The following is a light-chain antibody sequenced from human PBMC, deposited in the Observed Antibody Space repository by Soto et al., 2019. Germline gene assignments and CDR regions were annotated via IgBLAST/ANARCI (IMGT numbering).Light chain of an antibody. V-gene: IGKV3-15*01. CDR2: DVS. CDR1: QSVGSD. Sequence: EIVMTQSPATLSVSPGERATLSCRASQSVGSDLAWYQHKPGRTPSLLIYDVSTRATGIPARFSGSGSGTEFTLTISSLQSEDFAVYYCQQYNSWPLTFGGGTKVEIK. J-gene: IGKJ4*01. CDR3: QQYNSWPLT.